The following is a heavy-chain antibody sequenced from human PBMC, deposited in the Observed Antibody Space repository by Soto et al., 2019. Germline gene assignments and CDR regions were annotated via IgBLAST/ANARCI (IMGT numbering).Heavy chain of an antibody. J-gene: IGHJ4*02. V-gene: IGHV3-23*01. Sequence: GGSLRLSCAASGCTFSSYTMSWVRQAPGKGLEWVSGFSGSGTDTYYAESVKGRFTISRDNSKNTLYLQMNSLRAEDTAIYYCAKDSIRETTTYFDHWGQGTLVTVSS. CDR3: AKDSIRETTTYFDH. CDR1: GCTFSSYT. D-gene: IGHD1-1*01. CDR2: FSGSGTDT.